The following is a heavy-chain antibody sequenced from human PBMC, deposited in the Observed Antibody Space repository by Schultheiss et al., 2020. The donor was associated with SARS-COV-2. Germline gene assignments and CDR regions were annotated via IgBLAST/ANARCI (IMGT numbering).Heavy chain of an antibody. J-gene: IGHJ6*02. CDR3: SAKTYYYYYGMDV. CDR2: ISSDGTVT. CDR1: GFTFSSYW. V-gene: IGHV3-74*01. Sequence: GESLKISCDVSGFTFSSYWMHWVRQAPGKGLVWVARISSDGTVTSYADSVKGRFTISRDNAKNTLYLQMNSLRAEDTAVYYCSAKTYYYYYGMDVWGQGTTVTVSS.